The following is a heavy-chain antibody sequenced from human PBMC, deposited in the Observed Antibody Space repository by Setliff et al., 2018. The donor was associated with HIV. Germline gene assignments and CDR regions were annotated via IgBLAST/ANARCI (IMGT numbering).Heavy chain of an antibody. D-gene: IGHD5-12*01. CDR1: GDSTRGYY. CDR2: VFYTGFA. CDR3: ARQVSIPGVAITPVDY. J-gene: IGHJ4*02. Sequence: NPSETLSLTCTVSGDSTRGYYWSWIRQPPGKGLEWMGYVFYTGFAAYNPSLKSRLTISVDTSKSQFSLRLTSVTAADTAIYYCARQVSIPGVAITPVDYWGQGALVTVSS. V-gene: IGHV4-59*08.